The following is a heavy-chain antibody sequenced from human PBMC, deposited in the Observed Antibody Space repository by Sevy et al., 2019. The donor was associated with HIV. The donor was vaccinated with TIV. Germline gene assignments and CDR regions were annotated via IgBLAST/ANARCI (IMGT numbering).Heavy chain of an antibody. V-gene: IGHV3-23*01. CDR2: ISGSGGST. D-gene: IGHD3-22*01. J-gene: IGHJ5*02. CDR1: GFTFSSYA. CDR3: AKDPEGGMIVVVITWFDP. Sequence: GGSLRLSCAASGFTFSSYAMSWVRQAPGKRLEWVSAISGSGGSTYYADSVKGRFTISRDNSKNTLYLQMNSLRAEDTAVYYCAKDPEGGMIVVVITWFDPWGQGTLVTVSS.